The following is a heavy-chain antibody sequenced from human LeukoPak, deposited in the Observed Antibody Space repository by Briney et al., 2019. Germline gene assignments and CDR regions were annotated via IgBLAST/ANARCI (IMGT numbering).Heavy chain of an antibody. CDR2: ISAYNGGT. D-gene: IGHD4-23*01. J-gene: IGHJ4*02. Sequence: ASVKVSCKASGYTFTNYGISWVRQAPGQGLELVGWISAYNGGTNYAQKFQGRVTLTTDTSTTTAYMELRSLRSDDTAVYYCAGAGAAYGGDPTYWGQGTLVTVSS. CDR3: AGAGAAYGGDPTY. CDR1: GYTFTNYG. V-gene: IGHV1-18*01.